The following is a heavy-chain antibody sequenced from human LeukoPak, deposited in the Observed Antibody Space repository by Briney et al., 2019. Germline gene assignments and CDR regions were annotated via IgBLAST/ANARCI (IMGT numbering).Heavy chain of an antibody. Sequence: GGSLRLSCAASGFTFSSYSMNWVRQAPGKGLEWVSSISSSNSYIYNADSVKGRFTISRDNVKNSLYLQMNSLRAEDTAVYYCARDQGLLVVAGRFGYWGQGTLVTVSS. CDR3: ARDQGLLVVAGRFGY. CDR2: ISSSNSYI. V-gene: IGHV3-21*01. J-gene: IGHJ4*02. CDR1: GFTFSSYS. D-gene: IGHD6-19*01.